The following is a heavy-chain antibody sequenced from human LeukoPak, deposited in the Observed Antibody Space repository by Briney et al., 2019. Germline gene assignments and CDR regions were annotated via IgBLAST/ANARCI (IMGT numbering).Heavy chain of an antibody. J-gene: IGHJ6*02. D-gene: IGHD3-3*01. CDR1: GFTFNDYN. CDR2: INPNSGGT. V-gene: IGHV1-2*06. Sequence: PGGSLRLSCAASGFTFNDYNMHWVRQAPGQGLEWMGRINPNSGGTNYAQKFQGRVTMTRDTSISTAYMELSRLRSDDTAAYYCARGGYDFVYYYYGMDVWGQGTTVTVSS. CDR3: ARGGYDFVYYYYGMDV.